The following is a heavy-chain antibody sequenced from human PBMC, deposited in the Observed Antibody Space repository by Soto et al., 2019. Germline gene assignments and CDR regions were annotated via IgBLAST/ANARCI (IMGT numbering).Heavy chain of an antibody. D-gene: IGHD3-3*01. V-gene: IGHV3-48*02. Sequence: GGSLRLSCVASGFSLSDYAVNWVRQAPGKGLEWVSFISSDSRTIYYADSVEGRFTVSRDNARNSVSLQMDSLRDEDAAVYYWARIKLVEWFFVNVDVYDMDVWGQGTPVTVSS. CDR2: ISSDSRTI. CDR3: ARIKLVEWFFVNVDVYDMDV. J-gene: IGHJ6*02. CDR1: GFSLSDYA.